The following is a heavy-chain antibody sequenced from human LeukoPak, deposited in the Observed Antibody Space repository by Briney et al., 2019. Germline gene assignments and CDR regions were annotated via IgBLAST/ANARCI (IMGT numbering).Heavy chain of an antibody. D-gene: IGHD2-15*01. J-gene: IGHJ6*02. CDR2: INPSGGST. V-gene: IGHV1-46*01. Sequence: GASVKVSCKASGYTFTSYYMHWVRQAPGQGLEWMGIINPSGGSTSYAQKFQGRVTMTRDTSTSTVYMELSSLRSEDTAVYYCARARDCSGGSCYSHYYYYYGMDVWGQGTTVTVSS. CDR1: GYTFTSYY. CDR3: ARARDCSGGSCYSHYYYYYGMDV.